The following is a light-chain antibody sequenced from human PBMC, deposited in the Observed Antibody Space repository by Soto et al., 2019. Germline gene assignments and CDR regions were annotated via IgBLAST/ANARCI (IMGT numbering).Light chain of an antibody. V-gene: IGKV1-33*01. CDR2: DAS. CDR1: QDISNY. CDR3: QQYDNLYT. Sequence: DIQMTQSPSSLSASVGDRVTITCQASQDISNYLNWYQQKPGKAPKLLIYDASNLETGVPSRFSGSGSGTDFTFTISSLQPEDIATYYCQQYDNLYTFGQGTKVDSK. J-gene: IGKJ2*01.